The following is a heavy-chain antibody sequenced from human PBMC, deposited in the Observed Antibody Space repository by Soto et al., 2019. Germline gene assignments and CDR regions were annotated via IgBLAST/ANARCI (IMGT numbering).Heavy chain of an antibody. J-gene: IGHJ4*02. Sequence: GGSLRLSCAASGFTFSSYGMHWVRQAPGKGLEWVAVISYDGSNKYYADSVKGRFTISRDNSKNTLYLQMNSLRAEDTAVYYCAKDPGGVVVVAATPPDYWGQGTLVTVSS. CDR2: ISYDGSNK. CDR3: AKDPGGVVVVAATPPDY. D-gene: IGHD2-15*01. CDR1: GFTFSSYG. V-gene: IGHV3-30*18.